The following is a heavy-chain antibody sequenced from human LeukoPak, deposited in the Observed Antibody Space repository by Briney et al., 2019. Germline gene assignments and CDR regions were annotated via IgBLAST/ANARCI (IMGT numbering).Heavy chain of an antibody. V-gene: IGHV3-21*01. D-gene: IGHD3-3*01. Sequence: GGSLRLSCAASGFTFSDYTMNWVRQTPGLPPEWVSSIHTSSDYVYYADSVKGRFIGSRDNAKNSLYLQMNSLRVEDTGVYYCTGKSAPFDLWGQGILVTVSS. CDR3: TGKSAPFDL. J-gene: IGHJ4*02. CDR2: IHTSSDYV. CDR1: GFTFSDYT.